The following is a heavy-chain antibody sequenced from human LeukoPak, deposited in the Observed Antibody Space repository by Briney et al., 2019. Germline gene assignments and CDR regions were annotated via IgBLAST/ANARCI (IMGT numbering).Heavy chain of an antibody. D-gene: IGHD3-22*01. CDR3: ARAPHYYDSTYFDY. J-gene: IGHJ4*02. V-gene: IGHV1-2*02. CDR1: GYTFTSYG. Sequence: ASVKVSCKASGYTFTSYGISWVRQAPGQGLEWMGWINPNSGVTNYAQKFQGRVTMTRDTSISTAYMELSRLRSDDTAVYYCARAPHYYDSTYFDYWGQGTLVTVSS. CDR2: INPNSGVT.